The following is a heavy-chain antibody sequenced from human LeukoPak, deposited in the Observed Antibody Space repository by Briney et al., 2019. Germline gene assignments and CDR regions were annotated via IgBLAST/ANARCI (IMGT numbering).Heavy chain of an antibody. V-gene: IGHV3-30*03. Sequence: GGSLRLSCAASEFTFNTYGMHWVRQAPGKGLEWVALISYDGSKKYYADSVKGRFTISRDNSETTLYLQMNSLRAEDTALYYCARVAPGYTYAYGAPYYFDNWGQGTLVTVSS. D-gene: IGHD5-18*01. J-gene: IGHJ4*02. CDR2: ISYDGSKK. CDR1: EFTFNTYG. CDR3: ARVAPGYTYAYGAPYYFDN.